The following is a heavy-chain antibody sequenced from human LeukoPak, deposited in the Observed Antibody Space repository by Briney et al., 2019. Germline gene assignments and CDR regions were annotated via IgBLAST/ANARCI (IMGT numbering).Heavy chain of an antibody. CDR3: ARLCSSSWYPYYYYYMDV. CDR2: MNPNSGNT. CDR1: GYTFTSYD. V-gene: IGHV1-8*03. J-gene: IGHJ6*03. Sequence: ASVKVSCKASGYTFTSYDINWVRQATGQGLEWMGWMNPNSGNTGYAQKFQGRVTITRNTSISTAYMELSSLRSEDTAVYYCARLCSSSWYPYYYYYMDVWGKGTTVTVSS. D-gene: IGHD6-13*01.